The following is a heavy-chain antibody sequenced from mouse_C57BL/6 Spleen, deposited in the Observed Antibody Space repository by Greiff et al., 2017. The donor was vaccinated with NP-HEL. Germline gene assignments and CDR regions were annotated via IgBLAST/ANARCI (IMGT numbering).Heavy chain of an antibody. CDR3: ARTYGSSGGYFDY. CDR2: INPYNGGT. Sequence: VQLKQSGPVLVKPGASVKMSCKASGYTFTDYYMNWVKQSHGKSLEWIGVINPYNGGTSYNQKFKGKATLTVDKSSSTAYMELNSLTSEDSAVYYCARTYGSSGGYFDYWGQGTTLTVSS. CDR1: GYTFTDYY. V-gene: IGHV1-19*01. D-gene: IGHD1-1*01. J-gene: IGHJ2*01.